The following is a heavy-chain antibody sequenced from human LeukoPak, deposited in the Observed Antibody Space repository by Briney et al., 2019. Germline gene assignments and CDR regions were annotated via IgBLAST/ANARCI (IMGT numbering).Heavy chain of an antibody. CDR2: IKQDGTEK. V-gene: IGHV3-7*01. D-gene: IGHD2-21*02. Sequence: PGGSLRLSCAASGFTFSNYWMSWVRQAPGKGLEWVANIKQDGTEKYYVDSVKGRFTISRDNAKNSLFLQMNSLRAEDTAVYYCARVDLTKTLICGDDCRNWFDPWGQGTLVTVSS. CDR3: ARVDLTKTLICGDDCRNWFDP. CDR1: GFTFSNYW. J-gene: IGHJ5*02.